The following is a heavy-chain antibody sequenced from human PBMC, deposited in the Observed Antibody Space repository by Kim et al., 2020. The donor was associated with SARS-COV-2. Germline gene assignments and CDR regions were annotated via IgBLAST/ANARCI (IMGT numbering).Heavy chain of an antibody. CDR1: GGSISSSNW. Sequence: SETLSLTCAVSGGSISSSNWWRWVRQPPGKGLEWIGEIYHSGSTNYNPSLKSRVTISVDKSKNQFSLKLSSVTAADTAVYYCARVYYDFWSGYYGPSYYFDYWGQGTLVTVSS. V-gene: IGHV4-4*02. CDR2: IYHSGST. D-gene: IGHD3-3*01. CDR3: ARVYYDFWSGYYGPSYYFDY. J-gene: IGHJ4*02.